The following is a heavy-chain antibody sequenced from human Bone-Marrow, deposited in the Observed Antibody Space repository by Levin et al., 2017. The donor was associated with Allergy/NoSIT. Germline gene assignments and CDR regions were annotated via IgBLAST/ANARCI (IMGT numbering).Heavy chain of an antibody. V-gene: IGHV3-15*01. CDR3: ATEYYGSYNY. Sequence: LSLTCALSXSALSRAGMGGRRKAAEKGLEWVGRIKSKTDVGTTDYAAPVKGRFTISRDDSENTLYLQMNSLKTEETAGYYCATEYYGSYNYWGQGALVTVSS. CDR1: XSALSRAG. CDR2: IKSKTDVGTT. D-gene: IGHD1-26*01. J-gene: IGHJ4*02.